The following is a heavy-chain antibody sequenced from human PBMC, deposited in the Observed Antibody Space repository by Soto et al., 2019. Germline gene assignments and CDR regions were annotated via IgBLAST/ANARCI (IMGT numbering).Heavy chain of an antibody. D-gene: IGHD3-16*01. CDR3: ARLWVWGSYAIDF. CDR2: IHSGGTT. J-gene: IGHJ4*01. Sequence: QLVESGGALVQPGGPLRPSFEVPGSTATTTYRSGIRQAPGKGLEWISVIHSGGTTYYTDSVKGRFTISRDISKNTVSLQMNSLRVEDTAVYHCARLWVWGSYAIDFWGHGTLVTVSS. V-gene: IGHV3-66*01. CDR1: GSTATTTY.